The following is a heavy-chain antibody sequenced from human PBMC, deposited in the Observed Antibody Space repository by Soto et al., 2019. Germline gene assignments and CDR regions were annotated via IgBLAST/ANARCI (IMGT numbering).Heavy chain of an antibody. CDR3: AASILRVWVLPHFDY. D-gene: IGHD3-10*01. Sequence: QVPLVQSGAEVKKPGASVKVSCKVSVYTFTDLSMHWVRQAPGEGLEWMGGFDPEKGKRIYAQNFQGSDPMTEDTSTGTAYMELSSLSSDDTAAYYCAASILRVWVLPHFDYWGQGTLVSVSS. V-gene: IGHV1-24*01. CDR2: FDPEKGKR. CDR1: VYTFTDLS. J-gene: IGHJ4*02.